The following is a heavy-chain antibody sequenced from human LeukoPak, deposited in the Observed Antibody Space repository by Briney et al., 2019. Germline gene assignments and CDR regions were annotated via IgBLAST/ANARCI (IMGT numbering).Heavy chain of an antibody. D-gene: IGHD3-22*01. CDR1: GFTFDDYA. J-gene: IGHJ3*02. V-gene: IGHV3-9*01. CDR2: ISWNSGSI. CDR3: AKARDEVLIVVDAFDI. Sequence: GGSLRLSCAASGFTFDDYAIHWVRQAPGKGLEWVSGISWNSGSIGYADSVKGRFTISRDNAKNSLYLQMNSLRAEDTALYYCAKARDEVLIVVDAFDIWGQGTMVTVSS.